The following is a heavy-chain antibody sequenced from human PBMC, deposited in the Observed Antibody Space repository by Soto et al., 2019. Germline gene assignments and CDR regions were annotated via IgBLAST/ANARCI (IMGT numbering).Heavy chain of an antibody. CDR1: GGSFSGYY. CDR3: AKDIGWNAYDAFDI. J-gene: IGHJ3*02. V-gene: IGHV4-34*01. D-gene: IGHD1-1*01. CDR2: INHSGST. Sequence: TLSLTCAVYGGSFSGYYWSWIRQPPGKGLEWIGEINHSGSTNYNPSLKSRVTISVDTSKNQFSLRAEDTALYYCAKDIGWNAYDAFDIWGQGTMVTVSS.